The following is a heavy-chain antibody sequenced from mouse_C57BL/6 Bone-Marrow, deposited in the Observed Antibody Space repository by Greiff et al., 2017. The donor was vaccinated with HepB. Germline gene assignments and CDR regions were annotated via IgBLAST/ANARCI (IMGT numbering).Heavy chain of an antibody. V-gene: IGHV1-82*01. CDR1: GYAFSSSW. CDR2: IYPGDGDT. Sequence: QVQLQQSGPELVKPGASVKISCKASGYAFSSSWMNWVKQRPGKGLEWIGRIYPGDGDTNYNGKFKGKATLTADKSSSTAYMQLSSLTSEDSAVYCCARYSNYVDWYFDVWGTGTTVTVSS. J-gene: IGHJ1*03. CDR3: ARYSNYVDWYFDV. D-gene: IGHD2-5*01.